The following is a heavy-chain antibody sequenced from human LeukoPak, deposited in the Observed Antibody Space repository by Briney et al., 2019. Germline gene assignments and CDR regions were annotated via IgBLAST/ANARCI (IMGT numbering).Heavy chain of an antibody. D-gene: IGHD5-12*01. J-gene: IGHJ3*02. CDR1: GGPLTSYY. CDR3: ARDRYSGYDGFGAFDI. V-gene: IGHV4-59*01. Sequence: SETLSLTCAVSGGPLTSYYLTWIRQPPGKGLEWIGFIYYRGSTNYNPSLESRVTISIDTSKNRFSLKLSSVTAADTAVYYCARDRYSGYDGFGAFDIWGQGTMVTVSS. CDR2: IYYRGST.